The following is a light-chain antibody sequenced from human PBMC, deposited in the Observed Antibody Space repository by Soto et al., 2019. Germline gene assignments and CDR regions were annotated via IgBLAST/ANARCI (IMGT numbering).Light chain of an antibody. V-gene: IGKV1-5*01. CDR1: QSISRW. Sequence: DIQMTQSPSTLSASVGDRVTITCRARQSISRWLAWYRQKPGKAPELLIYDASNLESGVPSRFSGSGSGTDFTLTISSLQPDDFATYYCQQYNSYSWTFGQGTKVDIK. CDR2: DAS. CDR3: QQYNSYSWT. J-gene: IGKJ1*01.